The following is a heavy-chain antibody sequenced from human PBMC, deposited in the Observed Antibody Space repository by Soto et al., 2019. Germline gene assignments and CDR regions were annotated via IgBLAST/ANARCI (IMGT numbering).Heavy chain of an antibody. CDR2: IYYSAST. Sequence: QVQLQESGPGLVKPSQTLSLTCTVSGGSISSGDYYWIWIRQPPGQGLDWIGYIYYSASTYYNPSRKSRITIAVDTSKNQFSLKLSSVTAADTAVYDCASTVVTPWEGFVDYWGQGTLVTVSS. J-gene: IGHJ4*02. CDR3: ASTVVTPWEGFVDY. D-gene: IGHD1-26*01. CDR1: GGSISSGDYY. V-gene: IGHV4-30-4*01.